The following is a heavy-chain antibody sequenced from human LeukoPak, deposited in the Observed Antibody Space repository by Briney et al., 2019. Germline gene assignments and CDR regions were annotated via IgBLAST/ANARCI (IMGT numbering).Heavy chain of an antibody. Sequence: SETLSLTCAVYGGSFSGYYWSWIRQPPGKGLEWIGEINHSGSTNYNPSLKSRVTISVDTSKNQFSLKLSSVTAADTAVYYCARGQGIMTTVTPGYFDYWGQGTRVTVSS. CDR2: INHSGST. CDR3: ARGQGIMTTVTPGYFDY. D-gene: IGHD4-17*01. J-gene: IGHJ4*02. CDR1: GGSFSGYY. V-gene: IGHV4-34*01.